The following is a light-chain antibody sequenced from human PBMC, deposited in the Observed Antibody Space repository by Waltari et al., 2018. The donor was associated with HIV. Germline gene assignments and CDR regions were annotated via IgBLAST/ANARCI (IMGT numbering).Light chain of an antibody. J-gene: IGLJ2*01. V-gene: IGLV2-14*03. CDR3: ASFTDDNTVI. CDR1: DSAFGLYNS. Sequence: AVTQPASVSGLPGQSTTISCTGADSAFGLYNSVSWYQQHSGKPPRLILYDVDSRASGVSDRFSGSMSGNTASLTISGLRAEDEGHYYCASFTDDNTVIFGGGTEVTVL. CDR2: DVD.